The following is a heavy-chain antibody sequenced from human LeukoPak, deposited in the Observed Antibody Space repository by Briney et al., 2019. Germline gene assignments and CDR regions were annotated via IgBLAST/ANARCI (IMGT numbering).Heavy chain of an antibody. Sequence: ASVKVSCKASGYTFTSYGISWVRQAPGQGLEWMGWISAYNGNTNYAQKLQGRVTMTTDTSTSTACMELRSLRSDDTAVYYCARGCGGDCYGAFDIWGQGTMVTVSS. CDR2: ISAYNGNT. CDR1: GYTFTSYG. D-gene: IGHD2-21*02. J-gene: IGHJ3*02. V-gene: IGHV1-18*01. CDR3: ARGCGGDCYGAFDI.